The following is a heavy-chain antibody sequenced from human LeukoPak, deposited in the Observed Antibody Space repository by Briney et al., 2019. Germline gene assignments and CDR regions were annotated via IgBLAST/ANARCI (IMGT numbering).Heavy chain of an antibody. CDR1: GYTFTSYG. CDR3: ARTYVGGGSCKT. J-gene: IGHJ3*01. V-gene: IGHV1-18*01. Sequence: ASVKVSCKASGYTFTSYGISWVRQAPGQGLESRGWISAYNGNTNYAQKLQGRVTMTTDTSTSTAYMELRSLRSDDTAVYYCARTYVGGGSCKTWGQGTMVTVSS. CDR2: ISAYNGNT. D-gene: IGHD2-15*01.